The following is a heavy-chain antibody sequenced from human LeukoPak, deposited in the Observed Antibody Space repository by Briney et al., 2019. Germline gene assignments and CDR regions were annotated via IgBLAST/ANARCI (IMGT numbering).Heavy chain of an antibody. D-gene: IGHD4-17*01. CDR3: ARERLDYDYGDVSHDAFDI. V-gene: IGHV2-70*11. Sequence: SGPALVKPTQTLTLTCTFSGFSLSTSGMCVSWIRQPPGKALEWLARIDWDDDKYYSTSLKTRLTISKDTSKNQVVLTMTNMDPVDTATYYCARERLDYDYGDVSHDAFDIWGQGTMVTVSS. CDR2: IDWDDDK. CDR1: GFSLSTSGMC. J-gene: IGHJ3*02.